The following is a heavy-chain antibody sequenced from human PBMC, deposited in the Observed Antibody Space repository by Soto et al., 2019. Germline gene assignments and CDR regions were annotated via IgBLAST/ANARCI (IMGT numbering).Heavy chain of an antibody. D-gene: IGHD6-13*01. CDR2: INHSGST. CDR1: GGSFSGYY. V-gene: IGHV4-34*01. J-gene: IGHJ4*02. CDR3: ERYAGLIAVAIEY. Sequence: SETLSLTCAVYGGSFSGYYWSWIRQPPGKGLEWIGEINHSGSTNYNPSLKSRVTISVDTSKNQFSLKLSSVTAADTAVYYCERYAGLIAVAIEYWGQGTLVIVSS.